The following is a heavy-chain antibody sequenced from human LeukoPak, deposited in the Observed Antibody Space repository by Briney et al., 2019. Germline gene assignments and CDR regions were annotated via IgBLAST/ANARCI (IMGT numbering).Heavy chain of an antibody. D-gene: IGHD5-12*01. CDR1: GGTFSSYA. V-gene: IGHV1-69*01. CDR3: ARDRSAHSGYGGLDY. Sequence: SVKVSCKASGGTFSSYAISWVRQAPGQGLEWMGGIIPIFGTANYAQKFQGRVTITADESKSTAYMELSSLRSEDTAVYYCARDRSAHSGYGGLDYWGQGTLVTVSS. J-gene: IGHJ4*02. CDR2: IIPIFGTA.